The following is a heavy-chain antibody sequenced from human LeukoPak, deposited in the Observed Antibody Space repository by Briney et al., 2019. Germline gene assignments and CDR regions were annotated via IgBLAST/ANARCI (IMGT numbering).Heavy chain of an antibody. CDR3: AKPGSSRGIAGRRPTKYYFDY. D-gene: IGHD6-6*01. CDR1: GGSISSSSYY. V-gene: IGHV4-39*07. Sequence: SETLSLTCTVSGGSISSSSYYWGWIRQPPGKGLEWIGSIYYSGSTYYNPSLKSRVTISVDTSKNQFSLKLSSVTAADTAVYYCAKPGSSRGIAGRRPTKYYFDYWGQGTLVTVSS. J-gene: IGHJ4*02. CDR2: IYYSGST.